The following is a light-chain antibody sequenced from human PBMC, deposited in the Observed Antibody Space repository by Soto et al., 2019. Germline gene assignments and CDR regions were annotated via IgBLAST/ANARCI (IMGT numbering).Light chain of an antibody. CDR1: QGVSRY. J-gene: IGKJ4*01. CDR3: QQLIAYPLT. V-gene: IGKV1-9*01. CDR2: LTS. Sequence: IQLTQSPSSLSASVGDGVTITCRASQGVSRYLAWYQQKPGKTPKLLISLTSTLQSGVPSRFSGGGSGTEFTLTISSLQPGDFATYYCQQLIAYPLTFGGGTKVQIK.